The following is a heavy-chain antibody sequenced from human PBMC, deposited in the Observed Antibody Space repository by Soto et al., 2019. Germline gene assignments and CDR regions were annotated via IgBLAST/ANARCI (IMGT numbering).Heavy chain of an antibody. CDR1: GFTFSSYG. V-gene: IGHV3-30*18. CDR3: AKPARDSGYDYYFDY. D-gene: IGHD5-12*01. J-gene: IGHJ4*02. Sequence: PGGSLRLSCAASGFTFSSYGMHWVRQAPGKGLEWVAVISYDVSNKYYADSVKGRFTISRDNSKNTLYLQMNSLRAEDTAVYYCAKPARDSGYDYYFDYWGQGTLVTLSS. CDR2: ISYDVSNK.